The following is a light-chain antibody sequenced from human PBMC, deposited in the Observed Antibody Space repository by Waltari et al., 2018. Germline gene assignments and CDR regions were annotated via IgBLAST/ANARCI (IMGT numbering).Light chain of an antibody. V-gene: IGKV1-5*03. CDR3: QQYDTYPLT. Sequence: DIQMSQSPSTLSASIGDRVTITCRASQNIKTWVAWYQQKPWKAPKFLCYKASSLNNGVPSRFTGSGSGTDFTLTITSLQPDDFATYVCQQYDTYPLTFGGGTKVEIK. J-gene: IGKJ4*01. CDR1: QNIKTW. CDR2: KAS.